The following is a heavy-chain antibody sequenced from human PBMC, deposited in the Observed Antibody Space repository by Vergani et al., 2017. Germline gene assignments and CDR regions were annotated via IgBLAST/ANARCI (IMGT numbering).Heavy chain of an antibody. D-gene: IGHD4-17*01. CDR2: ISWNSGSI. CDR3: ARDPRYGDYADAFDI. Sequence: EVQLVESGGGLVQPGRSLRLSCAASGFTFDDYAMHWVRQAPGKGLEWVSGISWNSGSIGYADSVKGRFTISRDNAKNSLYLQMNSLRAEDTAVYYCARDPRYGDYADAFDIWGQGTMVTVSS. J-gene: IGHJ3*02. CDR1: GFTFDDYA. V-gene: IGHV3-9*01.